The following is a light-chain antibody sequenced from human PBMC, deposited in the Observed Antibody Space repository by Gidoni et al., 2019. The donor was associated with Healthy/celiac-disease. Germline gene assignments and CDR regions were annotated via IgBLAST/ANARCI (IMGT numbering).Light chain of an antibody. CDR3: QQYGSSPRT. V-gene: IGKV3-20*01. J-gene: IGKJ1*01. CDR1: QRGSSSK. CDR2: GAS. Sequence: EMVLTQSTGTLSLAPGERATLSCRATQRGSSSKLAWYQQKPGQAPRLLIYGASSRATGIPDRFSGSGSGTDFTLTISRLEPEDFAVYYCQQYGSSPRTFXXXTKVEIK.